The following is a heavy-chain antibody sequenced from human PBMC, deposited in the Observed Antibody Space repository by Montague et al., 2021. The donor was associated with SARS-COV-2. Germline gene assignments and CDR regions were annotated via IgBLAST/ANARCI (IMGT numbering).Heavy chain of an antibody. CDR3: AKDISSGWRAQYYFDY. V-gene: IGHV3-7*03. CDR1: GFTFSSYW. Sequence: SLRLSCAASGFTFSSYWMSWVRQAPGKGLEWVANIKQDGSEKYYVDSVKGRFTISRDNAKNSLYLQMNSLRAEDTALYYCAKDISSGWRAQYYFDYWGQGTLVTVSS. J-gene: IGHJ4*02. CDR2: IKQDGSEK. D-gene: IGHD6-19*01.